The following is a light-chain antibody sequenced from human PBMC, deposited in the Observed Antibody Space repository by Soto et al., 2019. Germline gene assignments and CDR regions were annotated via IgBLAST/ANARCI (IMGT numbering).Light chain of an antibody. V-gene: IGKV3-15*01. CDR3: QQYSNWPLT. CDR2: GAS. CDR1: QTVYNN. J-gene: IGKJ4*01. Sequence: EIVMTQSPATLSVSPGERATLSCRASQTVYNNLAWYQQKPGQPPRLLIYGASARATGIPARFSGSGAGTEFTLTISSLQSEDFAVYYCQQYSNWPLTFGGGTKVEIK.